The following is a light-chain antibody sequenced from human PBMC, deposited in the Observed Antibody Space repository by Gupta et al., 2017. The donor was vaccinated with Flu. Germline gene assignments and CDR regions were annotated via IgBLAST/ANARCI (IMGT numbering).Light chain of an antibody. J-gene: IGLJ3*02. CDR1: RGHVDFV. Sequence: QVVLTQSPSASASPGASVKLTCTLSRGHVDFVIAWHQQKPEKGPRYLMKINSDGSYIKGDGIPDRFSGASSGSERSLIISSLQSEDEADYYCQTWDTGIRVFGGGTRLTVL. CDR2: INSDGSY. V-gene: IGLV4-69*02. CDR3: QTWDTGIRV.